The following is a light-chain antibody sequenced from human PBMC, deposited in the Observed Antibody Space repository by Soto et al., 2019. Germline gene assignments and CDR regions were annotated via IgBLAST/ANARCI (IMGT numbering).Light chain of an antibody. J-gene: IGKJ1*01. CDR1: QSIAAS. Sequence: DITQSNSSLSASVADSFTISCRASQSIAASLAWYQVKPGEAPKLLIYDVDNLESGVPSRFSGSGSGTEFTLTISSLQPDDFATYYCKQYNSPTWTFGQGTKVDIK. CDR3: KQYNSPTWT. V-gene: IGKV1-5*01. CDR2: DVD.